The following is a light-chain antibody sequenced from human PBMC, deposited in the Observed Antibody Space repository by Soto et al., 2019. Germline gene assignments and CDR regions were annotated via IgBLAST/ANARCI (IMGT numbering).Light chain of an antibody. CDR2: DAS. Sequence: DVQMTQSPSTLSASVGDRVTITCRASQNVNKWLAWFQQKPGKVPKLLIFDASTLQTGVPSRFGGGGSGTDFTLTISSLQPEDFATYYCQQSYSTPITFGQGTRLEI. V-gene: IGKV1-5*01. CDR1: QNVNKW. J-gene: IGKJ5*01. CDR3: QQSYSTPIT.